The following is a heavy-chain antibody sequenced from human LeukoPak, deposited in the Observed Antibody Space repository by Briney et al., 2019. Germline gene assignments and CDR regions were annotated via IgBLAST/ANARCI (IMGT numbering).Heavy chain of an antibody. V-gene: IGHV3-21*01. CDR1: GFTFSSYS. J-gene: IGHJ4*02. CDR2: ISNKSRYI. CDR3: ARKYFDILTGYSEEFHFDY. Sequence: GGSLRLSCEASGFTFSSYSMNWVRQAPGKGLEWVSTISNKSRYIYQPDSMKGRFTNSRDNAKNSLYLQMNSLRAEDTAVYYCARKYFDILTGYSEEFHFDYWGQGTLVTVSS. D-gene: IGHD3-9*01.